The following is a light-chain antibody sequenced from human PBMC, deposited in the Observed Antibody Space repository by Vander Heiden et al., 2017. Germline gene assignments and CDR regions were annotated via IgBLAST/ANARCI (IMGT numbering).Light chain of an antibody. V-gene: IGLV2-14*01. J-gene: IGLJ3*02. CDR1: SSDVGGYNY. CDR2: EVS. CDR3: STYTSSSTPWV. Sequence: QSALTQPASVSGSPGQSITIACTGTSSDVGGYNYLTWYQQQPGKAPKLMIYEVSNRPSGVSNRFSGSKSGNTTSLTISGLQAEDEADYYCSTYTSSSTPWVFGGGTKLTVL.